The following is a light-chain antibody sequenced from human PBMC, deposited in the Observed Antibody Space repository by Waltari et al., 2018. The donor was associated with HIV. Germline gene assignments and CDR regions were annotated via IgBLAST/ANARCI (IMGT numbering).Light chain of an antibody. J-gene: IGLJ1*01. CDR1: SSTIENDN. V-gene: IGLV1-47*01. CDR3: VGWDSSLSAYV. CDR2: KNF. Sequence: QSFLTQPPSASGTPGQTVTLHCSGSSSTIENDNVYWYQQLPGMTPKLLIYKNFLRPSGVPDRFAASKSGTSASLTISGLRSADEADYYCVGWDSSLSAYVFGAGTKVAVL.